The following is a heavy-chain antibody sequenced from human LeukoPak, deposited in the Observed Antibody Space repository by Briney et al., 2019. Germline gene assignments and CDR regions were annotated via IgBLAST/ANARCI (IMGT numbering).Heavy chain of an antibody. CDR1: GFTFSDYY. V-gene: IGHV3-30-3*01. Sequence: GGSLRLSCAASGFTFSDYYMSWIRQAPGKGLEWVAVISYDGSNKYYADSVKGRFTISRDNSKNTLYLQMNSLRAEDTAVYYCARSRRPYSRTGYHFDYWGQGTLVTVSS. CDR2: ISYDGSNK. J-gene: IGHJ4*02. CDR3: ARSRRPYSRTGYHFDY. D-gene: IGHD6-13*01.